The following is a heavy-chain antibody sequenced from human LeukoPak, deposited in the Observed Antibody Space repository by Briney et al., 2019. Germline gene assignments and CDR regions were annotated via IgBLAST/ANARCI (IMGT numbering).Heavy chain of an antibody. V-gene: IGHV3-7*01. J-gene: IGHJ4*02. CDR1: GFTCSDSY. Sequence: GGSLRLSCAASGFTCSDSYMSWIRQAPGKGLEWVANIKQDGSEKYYVDSVKGRFTISRDNAKNSLYLQMNSLRAEDTAVYYCARIAVAATVDYWGQGTLVTVSS. CDR2: IKQDGSEK. CDR3: ARIAVAATVDY. D-gene: IGHD6-19*01.